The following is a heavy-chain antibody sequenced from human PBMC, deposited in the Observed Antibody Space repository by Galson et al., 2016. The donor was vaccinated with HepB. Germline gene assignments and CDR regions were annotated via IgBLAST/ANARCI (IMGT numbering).Heavy chain of an antibody. Sequence: SLRLSCAASGCNVGTYSVNWVRQAPGKGLERVLSIDGSNDHIHYEDSVKCQLTMSSDDAKYLLNRQINNLRAAGAAVYYCGRGDAVDIWGQGTVVNVSA. D-gene: IGHD3-16*01. J-gene: IGHJ3*02. V-gene: IGHV3-21*01. CDR3: GRGDAVDI. CDR1: GCNVGTYS. CDR2: IDGSNDHI.